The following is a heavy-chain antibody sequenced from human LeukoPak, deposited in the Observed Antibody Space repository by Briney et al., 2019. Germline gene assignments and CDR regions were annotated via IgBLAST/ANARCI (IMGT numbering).Heavy chain of an antibody. J-gene: IGHJ5*02. CDR3: ARGLGAAVGYWFDP. Sequence: GGSLRLSCAASGFTVSSNYMSWVRQAPGKGLEWVSVIYSGGSTYYADSEKGRFTISRHNSKNTLYLQMNSLRAEDTAVYYCARGLGAAVGYWFDPWGQGTLVTVSS. CDR2: IYSGGST. V-gene: IGHV3-53*04. CDR1: GFTVSSNY. D-gene: IGHD6-13*01.